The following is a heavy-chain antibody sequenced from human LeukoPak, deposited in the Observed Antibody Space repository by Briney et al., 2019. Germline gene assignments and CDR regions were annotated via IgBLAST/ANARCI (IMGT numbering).Heavy chain of an antibody. Sequence: GGSLRLSCAASGFRISDHYMEWVRQAPGKGLDWVGRSGNRANSYTTQYAASVKGRFTISRDDSKNSLYVEMNSLRTEDTAMYYCVRGRIILGRRVPPYSHGMDVWGQGTTVTVSS. V-gene: IGHV3-72*01. CDR1: GFRISDHY. CDR2: SGNRANSYTT. J-gene: IGHJ6*02. CDR3: VRGRIILGRRVPPYSHGMDV. D-gene: IGHD3-10*01.